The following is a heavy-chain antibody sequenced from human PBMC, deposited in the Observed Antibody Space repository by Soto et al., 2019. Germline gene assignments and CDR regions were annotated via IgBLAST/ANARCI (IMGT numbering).Heavy chain of an antibody. CDR2: FYHSGST. V-gene: IGHV4-38-2*01. J-gene: IGHJ4*02. Sequence: SCAVSGHSISSGYYWGWIRQPPGKGLEWIGSFYHSGSTYYNPSLKSRVTISVDTSKNQFSLKLSSVTAADTAVYYCARGEYYGSGNYFDYWGQGTLVTVSS. CDR3: ARGEYYGSGNYFDY. D-gene: IGHD3-10*01. CDR1: GHSISSGYY.